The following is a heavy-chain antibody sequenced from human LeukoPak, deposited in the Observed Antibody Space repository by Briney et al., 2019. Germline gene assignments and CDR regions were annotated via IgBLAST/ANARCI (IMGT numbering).Heavy chain of an antibody. CDR3: ANLPL. Sequence: PGRSLRLSCATSGFTFSNYGMHWVRQAPGKGLEWVAVISYDGSNKYYADSVKGRFTISRDNSKSTLYLQMNSLRPEDAAVYYCANLPLWGQGTLVTVSS. CDR2: ISYDGSNK. J-gene: IGHJ4*02. V-gene: IGHV3-30*18. CDR1: GFTFSNYG.